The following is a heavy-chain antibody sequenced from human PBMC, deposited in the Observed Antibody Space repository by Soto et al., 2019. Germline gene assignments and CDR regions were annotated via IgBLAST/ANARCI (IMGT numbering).Heavy chain of an antibody. V-gene: IGHV1-3*01. J-gene: IGHJ4*02. CDR2: IDPGSGRA. CDR1: GYTLTNYA. Sequence: QVQLVQSGAEVKKPGASVRVSCKPSGYTLTNYAIHWVRQAAGQSLEWLAWIDPGSGRATYSQKGQGRIIVTRGDSDNKSSMELTSLTSEDTAVYFCTRDLNGGNPFDYWGQGALVTVS. CDR3: TRDLNGGNPFDY. D-gene: IGHD2-8*01.